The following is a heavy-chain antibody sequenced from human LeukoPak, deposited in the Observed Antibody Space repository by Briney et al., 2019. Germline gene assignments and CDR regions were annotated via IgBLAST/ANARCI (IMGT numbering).Heavy chain of an antibody. D-gene: IGHD3-10*01. CDR1: GFTVSSNS. J-gene: IGHJ4*02. V-gene: IGHV3-23*01. CDR2: ISASGGST. Sequence: GGSLRLSCTVYGFTVSSNSMSWVRQAPGKGLEWVSAISASGGSTYYADSVKGRFTISRDNSKNTLYLQMNSLRVEDTAVYYCARDSSMLRGPLVIYYFDFWGQGTLVTVSS. CDR3: ARDSSMLRGPLVIYYFDF.